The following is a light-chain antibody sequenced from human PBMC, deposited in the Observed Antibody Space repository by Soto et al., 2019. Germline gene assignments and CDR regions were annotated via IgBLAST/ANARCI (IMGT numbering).Light chain of an antibody. J-gene: IGLJ2*01. Sequence: NFMLTQPHSVSESPGKTVTISCTRSSGSIARNYVQWYQQRPGGAPTTVIYQDNQRPSGVPDRFSGSIDSSSNSASLTISGLKTEDEADYYCLSYDTINQAGIFGGGTQLTVL. V-gene: IGLV6-57*04. CDR2: QDN. CDR1: SGSIARNY. CDR3: LSYDTINQAGI.